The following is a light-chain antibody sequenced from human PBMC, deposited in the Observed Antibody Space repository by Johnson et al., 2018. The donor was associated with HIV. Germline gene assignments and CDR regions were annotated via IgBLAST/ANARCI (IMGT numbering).Light chain of an antibody. CDR3: ATWDSSLSALYV. CDR2: ETN. Sequence: QSVLTQPPSVSAAPGQKVTISCSGSSSNIGNNYVSWYQQLPGTAPKLLIYETNKRPSGIPDRFSGSKSGTSATLGITGLQTGDEADYYFATWDSSLSALYVFGTGTKVTVV. V-gene: IGLV1-51*01. J-gene: IGLJ1*01. CDR1: SSNIGNNY.